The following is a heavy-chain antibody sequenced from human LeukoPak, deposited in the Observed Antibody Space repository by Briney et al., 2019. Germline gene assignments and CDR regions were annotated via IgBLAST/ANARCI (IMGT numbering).Heavy chain of an antibody. CDR1: GFSFSSYV. V-gene: IGHV3-33*01. J-gene: IGHJ4*02. Sequence: GRSLRLSCAASGFSFSSYVIHWVRQAPGKGLEWVAVIWYDVSNKYYADSVKGRFTISRDNSKSTLYLEMTSLRAEDTAVYYCARWDSSGFDYWGQGTLVTVSS. D-gene: IGHD6-19*01. CDR2: IWYDVSNK. CDR3: ARWDSSGFDY.